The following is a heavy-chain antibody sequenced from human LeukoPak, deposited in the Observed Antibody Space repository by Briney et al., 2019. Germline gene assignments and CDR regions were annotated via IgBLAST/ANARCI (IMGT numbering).Heavy chain of an antibody. CDR2: IIPIFGTA. J-gene: IGHJ3*02. V-gene: IGHV1-69*13. D-gene: IGHD3/OR15-3a*01. Sequence: SVKVSCKASGGTFSSYAISWVRQAPGQGLEWMGGIIPIFGTANYAQKFQGRVTITADESTSTAYMELSSLRSEDTAVYYCARDLGGTGDAFDIWGQGTMVTVSS. CDR1: GGTFSSYA. CDR3: ARDLGGTGDAFDI.